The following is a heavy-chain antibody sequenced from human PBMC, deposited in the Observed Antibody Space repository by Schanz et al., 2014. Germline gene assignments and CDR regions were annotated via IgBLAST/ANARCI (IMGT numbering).Heavy chain of an antibody. CDR2: ISYSGRT. D-gene: IGHD2-2*01. CDR1: GFSLDIFA. V-gene: IGHV4-31*02. CDR3: SRGECSSTSCHEVAPPDD. J-gene: IGHJ4*02. Sequence: VQLVESGGGLVEPGGSLRLSCATSGFSLDIFAVSWIRQFPGKGLEWIGYISYSGRTYYSPSLKSRLTMSVDTSKNQFALRLSSVTAADTAIYYGSRGECSSTSCHEVAPPDDWGQGTLVDVSS.